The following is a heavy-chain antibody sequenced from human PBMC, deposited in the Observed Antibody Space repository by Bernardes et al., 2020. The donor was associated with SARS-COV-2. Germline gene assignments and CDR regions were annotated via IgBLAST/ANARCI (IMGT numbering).Heavy chain of an antibody. CDR3: ARGEDTLGPILLDY. J-gene: IGHJ4*02. CDR2: RNHSGRT. CDR1: GGSFSGSY. D-gene: IGHD2-15*01. Sequence: SETLSLTCAVYGGSFSGSYWHWIRQHPGQGLAWIGERNHSGRTHYNPSLKSRVTISVDTSKNQFSLKLSSVTAADTAVYYCARGEDTLGPILLDYWGQGTLGTGSA. V-gene: IGHV4-34*01.